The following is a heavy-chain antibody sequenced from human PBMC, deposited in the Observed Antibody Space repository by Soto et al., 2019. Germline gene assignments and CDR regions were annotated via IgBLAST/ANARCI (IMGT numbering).Heavy chain of an antibody. V-gene: IGHV3-9*01. CDR3: AISQDRGGRTTFIY. Sequence: GGSLRLSCAVSGFTFDDNAMHWVRQAPEKGLEWVSGINWKSDIGYADSVKGRFTISRDNAENSLYLQMNSLRAEGTALYYCAISQDRGGRTTFIYWGQGTQVTVSS. CDR1: GFTFDDNA. D-gene: IGHD3-16*01. CDR2: INWKSDI. J-gene: IGHJ4*02.